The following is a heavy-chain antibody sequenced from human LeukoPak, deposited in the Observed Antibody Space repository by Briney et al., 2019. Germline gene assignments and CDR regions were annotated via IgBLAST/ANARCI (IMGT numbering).Heavy chain of an antibody. CDR1: GFTVSSNY. CDR2: IYSGGRT. J-gene: IGHJ4*02. Sequence: GGSLRLSCAASGFTVSSNYMSWVRQAPGKGLEWVSIIYSGGRTYYADSVKGRFTISRENSKNTLYPQTNSLRAEDTAVYYCAREPRTSTVTTIGYWGQGTLVTVSS. D-gene: IGHD4-17*01. V-gene: IGHV3-53*01. CDR3: AREPRTSTVTTIGY.